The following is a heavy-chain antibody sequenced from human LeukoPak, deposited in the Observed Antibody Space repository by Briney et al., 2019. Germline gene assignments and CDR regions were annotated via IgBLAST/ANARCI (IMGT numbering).Heavy chain of an antibody. CDR1: GFSLTTTGVA. CDR3: VHRQTGSTSFDY. V-gene: IGHV2-5*02. J-gene: IGHJ4*02. Sequence: SGPTLVNPTQTLTLTCSFSGFSLTTTGVAVGWIRQPPGKALEWLALIFWDDDKKYSPSLTSRVTITKDTSNNQVVLIITNVDPVDTATYHCVHRQTGSTSFDYWGQGTLVIVSS. D-gene: IGHD1-1*01. CDR2: IFWDDDK.